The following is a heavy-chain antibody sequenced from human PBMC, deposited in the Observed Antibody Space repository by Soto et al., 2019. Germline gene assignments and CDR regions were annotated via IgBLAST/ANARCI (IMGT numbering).Heavy chain of an antibody. Sequence: LRLSCAASGFTFSRYSMNWVRQAPGKGLEWVSSISSTTNYIYYADSMKGRFTVSRDNAKNSVYPDTNSLSAEDTAVYYCARESEDLTSNFDYWGQGTLVTVSS. CDR2: ISSTTNYI. CDR3: ARESEDLTSNFDY. CDR1: GFTFSRYS. V-gene: IGHV3-21*01. J-gene: IGHJ4*02.